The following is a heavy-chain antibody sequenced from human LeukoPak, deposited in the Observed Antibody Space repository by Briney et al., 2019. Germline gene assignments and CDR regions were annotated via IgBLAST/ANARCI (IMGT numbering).Heavy chain of an antibody. CDR1: GFTFDDYA. D-gene: IGHD3-16*01. CDR2: INWNGDDT. CDR3: VRGGELVGSYFDY. V-gene: IGHV3-20*04. Sequence: GGSLRLSCAASGFTFDDYAMHWVRQAPGKGLEWVSGINWNGDDTTYADSVKGRFTISRDNAKNSLYLQINSLRAEDTALYYCVRGGELVGSYFDYWGPGTLVTVSS. J-gene: IGHJ4*02.